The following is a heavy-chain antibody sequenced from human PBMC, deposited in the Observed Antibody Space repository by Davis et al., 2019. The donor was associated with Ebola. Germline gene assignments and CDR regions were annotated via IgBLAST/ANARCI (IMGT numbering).Heavy chain of an antibody. CDR1: GFTFSSYV. J-gene: IGHJ4*02. Sequence: GGSLRLSCAASGFTFSSYVMSWVRQAPGKGLEWVSTFGTSGDTFYADSVKGRFTISRDNSKNTLSLQMSSLRAEDAAVYHCAKDIRKLGYRGYDSFDYWGQGTLVTVPS. CDR3: AKDIRKLGYRGYDSFDY. CDR2: FGTSGDT. D-gene: IGHD5-12*01. V-gene: IGHV3-23*01.